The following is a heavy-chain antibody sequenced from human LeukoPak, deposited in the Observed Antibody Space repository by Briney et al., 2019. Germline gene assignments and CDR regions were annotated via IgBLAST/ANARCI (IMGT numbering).Heavy chain of an antibody. J-gene: IGHJ4*02. CDR2: IDYSGGT. CDR1: GGSISSSSYY. CDR3: ARRDPVGATPY. D-gene: IGHD1-26*01. V-gene: IGHV4-39*01. Sequence: PSETLSLTCTVSGGSISSSSYYWGWIRQPPGKGLEWIGSIDYSGGTHYNPPLKSRVTISVDTSKNQFSLKLSSVTAADTAVYYCARRDPVGATPYWGQGALVTVSS.